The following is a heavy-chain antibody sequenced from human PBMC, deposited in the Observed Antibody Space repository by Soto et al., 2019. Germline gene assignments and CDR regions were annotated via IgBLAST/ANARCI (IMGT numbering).Heavy chain of an antibody. CDR2: IWYDGSNK. CDR1: GFTFSSYG. V-gene: IGHV3-33*01. J-gene: IGHJ6*03. Sequence: GGSLRLSCAASGFTFSSYGMHWVRQAPGKGLEWVAVIWYDGSNKYYADSVKGRFTISRDNSKNTLYLQMNSLRAEDTAVYYCARGLHALHDYSNYVYMDVWGKGTTVTVSS. CDR3: ARGLHALHDYSNYVYMDV. D-gene: IGHD4-4*01.